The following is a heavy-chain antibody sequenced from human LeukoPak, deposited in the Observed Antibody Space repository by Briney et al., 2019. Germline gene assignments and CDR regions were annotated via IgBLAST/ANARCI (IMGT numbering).Heavy chain of an antibody. CDR2: IRYDGSNK. V-gene: IGHV3-30*02. J-gene: IGHJ4*02. Sequence: GGSLRPSCAASGFTFSSYGMHWVRQAPGKGLEWVAFIRYDGSNKYYADSVKGRFTISRDNAKNSLFLQMNSLRAEDTAVYYCARVNYGDYLPSFDYWGQGTLVTVSS. CDR1: GFTFSSYG. D-gene: IGHD4-17*01. CDR3: ARVNYGDYLPSFDY.